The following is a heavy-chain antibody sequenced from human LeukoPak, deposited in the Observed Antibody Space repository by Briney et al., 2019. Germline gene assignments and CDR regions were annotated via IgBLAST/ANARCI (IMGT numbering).Heavy chain of an antibody. V-gene: IGHV3-7*01. J-gene: IGHJ4*02. CDR1: GFTFSNAW. CDR3: AREGYGDYLDY. CDR2: IKQDGSEI. Sequence: GGSLRLSCAASGFTFSNAWMSWVRQAPGKGLEWVANIKQDGSEIYFVDSVKGRFTISRDNAKNSLFLQMNSLRAEDTAVYYCAREGYGDYLDYWGQGTLVTVSS. D-gene: IGHD4-17*01.